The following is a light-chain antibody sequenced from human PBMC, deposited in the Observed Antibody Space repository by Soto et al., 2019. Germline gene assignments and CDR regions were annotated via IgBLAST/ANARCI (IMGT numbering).Light chain of an antibody. Sequence: DIQMTQSPSYVSASVGDRVTITCRASQGIKNWLAWYQQKPGKAPNLLIYTGSSLQSGVPSRFSGSGSGTDFTLTISSLQPEDFAIYYCQQANSFPLTFGGRSKVAI. V-gene: IGKV1-12*01. CDR2: TGS. J-gene: IGKJ4*01. CDR3: QQANSFPLT. CDR1: QGIKNW.